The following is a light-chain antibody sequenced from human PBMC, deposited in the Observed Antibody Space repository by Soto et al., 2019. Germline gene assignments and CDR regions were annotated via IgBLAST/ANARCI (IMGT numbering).Light chain of an antibody. J-gene: IGLJ1*01. V-gene: IGLV2-8*01. CDR1: SSDVGNYNY. CDR2: EVN. CDR3: SSYAGRNDFV. Sequence: QSALTQPPSASGSPGQSVTISCTGTSSDVGNYNYVSWYQQHPGKAPKLLIYEVNKRPSGVPDRYSASKSGNTASLTVSGLQADDEADYYCSSYAGRNDFVFGTGTRSPS.